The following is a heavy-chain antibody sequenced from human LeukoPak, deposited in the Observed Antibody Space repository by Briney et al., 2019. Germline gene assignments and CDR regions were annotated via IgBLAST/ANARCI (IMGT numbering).Heavy chain of an antibody. D-gene: IGHD6-19*01. CDR2: ISRSSGSSI. V-gene: IGHV3-48*03. CDR1: GFTFSNYE. CDR3: ARDSSGWYYFDY. Sequence: GGSLRLSCAASGFTFSNYEMNWVRHAPGKGLEWVSYISRSSGSSIYYADSVKGRFTISRDNAKNSLYLQMNSLRAEDTAVYYCARDSSGWYYFDYWGQGILVTVYS. J-gene: IGHJ4*02.